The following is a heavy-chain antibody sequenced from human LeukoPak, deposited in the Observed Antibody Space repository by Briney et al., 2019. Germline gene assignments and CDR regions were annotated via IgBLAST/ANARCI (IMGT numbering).Heavy chain of an antibody. CDR1: GFSLSTSGVG. D-gene: IGHD6-6*01. V-gene: IGHV2-5*02. CDR3: ARSPYSSSSIDY. CDR2: IYWDDDK. Sequence: SGPTLVKPTQTLTLTCSFSGFSLSTSGVGVGWIRQPPGKALEWLAVIYWDDDKRHSPSLRSRLTITKDTSKNQVVLTMTNMDLVGTATYYCARSPYSSSSIDYWGQGTLVTVSS. J-gene: IGHJ4*02.